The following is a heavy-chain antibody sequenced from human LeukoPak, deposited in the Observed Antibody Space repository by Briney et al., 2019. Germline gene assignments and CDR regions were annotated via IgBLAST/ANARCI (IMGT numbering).Heavy chain of an antibody. J-gene: IGHJ2*01. CDR3: ARGSHWPDLDWYFDL. D-gene: IGHD1-1*01. CDR1: GGSISSGGYY. V-gene: IGHV4-31*03. Sequence: SQTLSLTCTVSGGSISSGGYYWSWIRQHPGKGLEWIGYIYCSGSTYYNPSLKSRVTISVDTSKNQFSLKLSSVTAADTAVYYCARGSHWPDLDWYFDLWGRGTLVTVSS. CDR2: IYCSGST.